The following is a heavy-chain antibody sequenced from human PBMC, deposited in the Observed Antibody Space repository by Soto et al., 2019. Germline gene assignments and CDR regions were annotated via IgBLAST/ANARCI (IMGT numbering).Heavy chain of an antibody. V-gene: IGHV3-11*06. J-gene: IGHJ4*02. Sequence: QVQLVESGGGLVKPGGSLRLSCAASGFSLSDYYMSWIRQAPGKGLEWVSYISSSSSYTNNADSVKGRFTISKVNAKNSLYLQMNSLRAEDTAVYYCARELGGSYPFDYWGQGTLVTVSS. CDR2: ISSSSSYT. CDR1: GFSLSDYY. D-gene: IGHD1-26*01. CDR3: ARELGGSYPFDY.